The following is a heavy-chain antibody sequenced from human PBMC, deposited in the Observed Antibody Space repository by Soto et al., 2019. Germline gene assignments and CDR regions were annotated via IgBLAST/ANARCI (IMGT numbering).Heavy chain of an antibody. CDR1: GGSISSGGYY. CDR3: ARIVFSFLNWNSKFYP. J-gene: IGHJ5*02. V-gene: IGHV4-31*03. CDR2: IYYSGST. D-gene: IGHD1-7*01. Sequence: SETLSLTCTVSGGSISSGGYYWSWIRQHPGKGLEWIGYIYYSGSTYYNPSLKSRVTISVDTSKNQFSLKLSSVTAADTAVYYCARIVFSFLNWNSKFYPCGQGTLVTVSS.